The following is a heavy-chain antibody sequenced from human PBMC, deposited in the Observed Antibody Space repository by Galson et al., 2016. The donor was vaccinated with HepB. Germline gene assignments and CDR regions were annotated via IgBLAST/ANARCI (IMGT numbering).Heavy chain of an antibody. CDR1: GFTFSTYG. J-gene: IGHJ4*02. Sequence: SLRLSCAASGFTFSTYGMHWVRQAPGKGLEWVATTSYHAYNIHYVDSVKGRFTISRDNSKNTLYLQMNSLRAEDTAVYYCATDGAGGGTYNDNFFDYWGQGALVTVSS. CDR3: ATDGAGGGTYNDNFFDY. D-gene: IGHD1-1*01. V-gene: IGHV3-30*03. CDR2: TSYHAYNI.